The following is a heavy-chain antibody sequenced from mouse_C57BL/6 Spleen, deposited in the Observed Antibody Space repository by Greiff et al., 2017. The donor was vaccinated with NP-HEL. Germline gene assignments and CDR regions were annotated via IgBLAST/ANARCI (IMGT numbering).Heavy chain of an antibody. J-gene: IGHJ2*01. CDR3: ARCDSEGFDY. V-gene: IGHV1-4*01. CDR2: INPSSGYT. Sequence: VQLQQSGAELARPGASVKMSCKASGYTFTSYTMHWAKQRPGQGLEWIGYINPSSGYTKYNQKFKDKATLTADKSSSTAYMQLSSLTSEDSAVYYCARCDSEGFDYWGQGTTLTVSS. CDR1: GYTFTSYT.